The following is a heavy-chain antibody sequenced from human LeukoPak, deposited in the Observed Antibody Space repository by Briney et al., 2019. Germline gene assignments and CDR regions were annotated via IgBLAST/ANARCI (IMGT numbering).Heavy chain of an antibody. V-gene: IGHV1-2*02. J-gene: IGHJ4*02. CDR2: ISPDGGVT. CDR1: GSIFNVYY. Sequence: GASVKVSCKSYGSIFNVYYMHWVRQVPGQGLEWMGWISPDGGVTNYAQKFQGMVTLTRDSATTTDYMELSRLTSDDTAVYYCARENWYYDHWGQGTLVTVSS. CDR3: ARENWYYDH.